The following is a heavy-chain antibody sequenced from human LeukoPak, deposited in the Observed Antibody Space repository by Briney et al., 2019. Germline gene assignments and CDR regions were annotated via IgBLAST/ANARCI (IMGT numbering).Heavy chain of an antibody. J-gene: IGHJ4*02. Sequence: GGSLRLSCAASGFTFSSYSMNWVRQAPGKGLEWVSSISSSSSYIYYADSVKGRFTISRDNAKNSLYLQMNSLRAEDTAVYYCARREEGYCSGGSCYQGGVEYYFDYWGQGTLVTVSS. CDR1: GFTFSSYS. CDR3: ARREEGYCSGGSCYQGGVEYYFDY. CDR2: ISSSSSYI. D-gene: IGHD2-15*01. V-gene: IGHV3-21*01.